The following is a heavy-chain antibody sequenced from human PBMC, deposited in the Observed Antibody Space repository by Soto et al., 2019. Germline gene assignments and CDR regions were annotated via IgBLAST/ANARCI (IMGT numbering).Heavy chain of an antibody. D-gene: IGHD3-16*01. Sequence: QVQLQESGPGLVKPSETLSLTCTVSCASISSYHWSWIRQTPGKGLEWIGYIYYSGSANYNPSLKSRVTFSVDTSKNQVSLKLSPVTAADTGVYYCAAAVPAEYVFPYYYMDVWGKGTTVTVSS. CDR1: CASISSYH. V-gene: IGHV4-59*01. J-gene: IGHJ6*03. CDR3: AAAVPAEYVFPYYYMDV. CDR2: IYYSGSA.